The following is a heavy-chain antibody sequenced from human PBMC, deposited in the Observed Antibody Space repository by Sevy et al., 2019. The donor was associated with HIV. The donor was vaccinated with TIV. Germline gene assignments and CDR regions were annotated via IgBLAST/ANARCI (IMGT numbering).Heavy chain of an antibody. CDR1: GFTFGDYA. CDR2: IRSKAYGGTT. CDR3: TRERVQYYYDSSGYPGAFDI. V-gene: IGHV3-49*03. J-gene: IGHJ3*02. Sequence: GESLKISCTASGFTFGDYAMSWFRQDPGKGLEWVGFIRSKAYGGTTEYAASVKGRFTISRDDSKSIAYLQMNSLKTEDTAVYYCTRERVQYYYDSSGYPGAFDIWGQGTMVTVSS. D-gene: IGHD3-22*01.